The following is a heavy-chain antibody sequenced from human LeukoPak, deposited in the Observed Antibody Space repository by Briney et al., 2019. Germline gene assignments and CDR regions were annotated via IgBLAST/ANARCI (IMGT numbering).Heavy chain of an antibody. Sequence: PGGSLRLACAASGFTFSSYIMNWVRQAPGKGLELVSYISSSSSTIYYADSVKGRFTISRDNAKNSLYLQMNSLRDEDTAVYYCARDPDLGTYYYDSSGVFDYWGQGTLVTVSS. CDR1: GFTFSSYI. V-gene: IGHV3-48*02. D-gene: IGHD3-22*01. CDR2: ISSSSSTI. CDR3: ARDPDLGTYYYDSSGVFDY. J-gene: IGHJ4*02.